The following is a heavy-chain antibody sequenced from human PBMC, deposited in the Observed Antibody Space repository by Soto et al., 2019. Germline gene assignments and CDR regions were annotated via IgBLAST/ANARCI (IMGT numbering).Heavy chain of an antibody. V-gene: IGHV3-13*05. CDR3: ARAYTGRLPRRADYYYALDV. CDR1: GFSFSDDD. J-gene: IGHJ6*02. CDR2: IGAARDP. D-gene: IGHD2-15*01. Sequence: EVQLVESGGGSVPPGGSLRLSCTASGFSFSDDDMHWVRQVPGKGLEWVSTIGAARDPYYTGAVKHRFTISRENARNSMFLQMNSVTVGDTAVYYCARAYTGRLPRRADYYYALDVWGQGIMVTVSS.